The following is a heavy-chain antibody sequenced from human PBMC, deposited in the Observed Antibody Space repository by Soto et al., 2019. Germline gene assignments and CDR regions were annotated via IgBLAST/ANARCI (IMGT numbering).Heavy chain of an antibody. CDR1: GGSISSGGNS. D-gene: IGHD2-21*02. V-gene: IGHV4-30-2*01. CDR3: ARRLLPETFDH. J-gene: IGHJ4*02. Sequence: QLQLQESGSGLVKPSQTLSLTCAVSGGSISSGGNSWTWIRQPPGKGLEWIGYINYSGSTYYNPSIKSRVPISIDSFNQFSLQFSSVTAADKDVYYCARRLLPETFDHWGQGTMVTVSS. CDR2: INYSGST.